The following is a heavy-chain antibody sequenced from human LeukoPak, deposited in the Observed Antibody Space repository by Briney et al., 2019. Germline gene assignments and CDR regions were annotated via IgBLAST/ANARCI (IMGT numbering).Heavy chain of an antibody. J-gene: IGHJ4*02. CDR3: ARATAGTTLFEGIDY. V-gene: IGHV4-38-2*02. Sequence: SETLSLTCTVSGYSISSGYYWGWIRQPPGKGLEWIGSIYHSGSTYYNPSLKSRVTISVVTSKNQLSLKLSSVTAADTAVYNCARATAGTTLFEGIDYWGQGTLVTVSS. CDR1: GYSISSGYY. D-gene: IGHD1-1*01. CDR2: IYHSGST.